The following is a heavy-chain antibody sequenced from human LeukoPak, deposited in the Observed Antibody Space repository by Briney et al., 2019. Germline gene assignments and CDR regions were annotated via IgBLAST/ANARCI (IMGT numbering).Heavy chain of an antibody. J-gene: IGHJ5*02. V-gene: IGHV1-8*03. CDR3: ARHYYYDSSGYPIPGNWFDP. CDR1: GYTFTSYD. Sequence: ASVKVSCKASGYTFTSYDINWVRQAPGQGLEWMGWMNPNSGNTDYAQKFQGRVTITRNTSISTAYMELSSLRSEDTAVYYCARHYYYDSSGYPIPGNWFDPWGQGTLVTVSS. D-gene: IGHD3-22*01. CDR2: MNPNSGNT.